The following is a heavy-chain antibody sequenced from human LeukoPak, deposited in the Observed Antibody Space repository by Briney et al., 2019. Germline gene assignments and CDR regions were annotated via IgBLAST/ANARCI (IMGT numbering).Heavy chain of an antibody. D-gene: IGHD6-13*01. CDR3: ARDGGELVGLNWFDP. CDR1: GGSISSGSYY. Sequence: SETLSLTCTVSGGSISSGSYYWSWIRQPAGKGLEWIERIYTSGSTNYNPSLKSRVTISVDTSKNQFSLKLSSVTAADTAVYYCARDGGELVGLNWFDPWGQGTLVTVSS. CDR2: IYTSGST. V-gene: IGHV4-61*02. J-gene: IGHJ5*02.